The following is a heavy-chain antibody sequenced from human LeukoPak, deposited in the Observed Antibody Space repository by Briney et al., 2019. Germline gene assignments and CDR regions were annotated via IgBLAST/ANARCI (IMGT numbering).Heavy chain of an antibody. CDR2: FDPEDGET. D-gene: IGHD3-10*01. V-gene: IGHV1-24*01. CDR1: GYTLTELS. J-gene: IGHJ5*02. Sequence: VASVKVSCKVSGYTLTELSMHWVRQAPGKGLEWMGGFDPEDGETIYAQKFQGRVTMTEDTSTDTAYMELSSLRSEDTAVYYCARTRSLGRNYYGTNWFDPWGQGTLVTVSS. CDR3: ARTRSLGRNYYGTNWFDP.